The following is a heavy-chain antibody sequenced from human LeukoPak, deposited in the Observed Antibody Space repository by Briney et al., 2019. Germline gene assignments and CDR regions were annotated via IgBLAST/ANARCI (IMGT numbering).Heavy chain of an antibody. J-gene: IGHJ4*02. Sequence: SQTLSLTCAISGDSVSSNSAARNWIRQSPSRGLEWLGRTYYRSKWYNGYAVFVKSRISVNPDTSKNQFSLLLNSVAPEDTAVYYCARGGSGGWIDHWGQGTLVTVSS. D-gene: IGHD6-19*01. V-gene: IGHV6-1*01. CDR1: GDSVSSNSAA. CDR3: ARGGSGGWIDH. CDR2: TYYRSKWYN.